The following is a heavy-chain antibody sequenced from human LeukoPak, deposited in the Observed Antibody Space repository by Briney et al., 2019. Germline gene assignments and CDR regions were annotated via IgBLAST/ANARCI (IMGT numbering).Heavy chain of an antibody. CDR1: GGSISSGGYY. CDR3: ARGGCSGGSCYTRKVDWFDP. CDR2: IYYSGST. V-gene: IGHV4-31*03. J-gene: IGHJ5*02. D-gene: IGHD2-15*01. Sequence: SQTLSLTCTVSGGSISSGGYYWSRIRQHPGKGLEWIGYIYYSGSTYYNPSLKSRVTISVDTSKNQFSLKLSSVTAADTAVYYCARGGCSGGSCYTRKVDWFDPWGQGTLVTVSS.